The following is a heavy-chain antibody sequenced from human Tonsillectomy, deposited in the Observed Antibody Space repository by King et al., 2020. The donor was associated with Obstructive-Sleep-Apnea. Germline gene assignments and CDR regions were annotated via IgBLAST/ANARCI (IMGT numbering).Heavy chain of an antibody. J-gene: IGHJ6*02. CDR1: GYTFTSYD. V-gene: IGHV1-8*01. Sequence: VQLVESGAEVKRPGASVKVSCKASGYTFTSYDINWVRQATGQGLEWMGWMNPNSGNTGYAQKFQGRVTMTRDTSISTAYMELSSLRPEDTAVYYCARVGSMVRGVNGQKNYGMDVWGQGTTVTVSS. CDR2: MNPNSGNT. D-gene: IGHD3-10*01. CDR3: ARVGSMVRGVNGQKNYGMDV.